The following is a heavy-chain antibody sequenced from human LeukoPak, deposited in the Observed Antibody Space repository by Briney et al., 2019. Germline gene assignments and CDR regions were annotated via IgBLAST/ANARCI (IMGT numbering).Heavy chain of an antibody. V-gene: IGHV3-7*01. D-gene: IGHD3-10*01. J-gene: IGHJ4*02. CDR3: AKAAQSRLRYYGSGSYEDY. CDR1: AFTFSDYW. CDR2: VKQDGSEK. Sequence: PGGSLRLSCAASAFTFSDYWMNWVRQAPGKGLEWVASVKQDGSEKWYVDSVKGRFTISRDNAKNSLYLQMNTLRAEDTAVYYCAKAAQSRLRYYGSGSYEDYWGQGTLVTVSS.